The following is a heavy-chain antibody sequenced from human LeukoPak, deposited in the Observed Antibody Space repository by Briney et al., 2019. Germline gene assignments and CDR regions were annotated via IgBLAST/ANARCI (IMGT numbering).Heavy chain of an antibody. CDR2: ISYDGSNK. D-gene: IGHD5-18*01. J-gene: IGHJ4*02. V-gene: IGHV3-30*18. Sequence: GGSLRLSCAASGFTFSSYGMHWVRQAPGKGLEWVAVISYDGSNKYYADSVKGRFTISRDNSKNTLYLQMNSLRAEDTAVYYCAKSLTKWILLWLADYWGQGTLVTVSS. CDR3: AKSLTKWILLWLADY. CDR1: GFTFSSYG.